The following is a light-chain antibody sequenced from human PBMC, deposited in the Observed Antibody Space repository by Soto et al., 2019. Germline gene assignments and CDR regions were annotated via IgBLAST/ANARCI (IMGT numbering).Light chain of an antibody. Sequence: DIQMTHSPSSLSASVGDRVTITCRASQSISSYLSWYQQKPGKALKLLVYAASSLQVGVPSRFSGSGSGTDFTLTISSLQPEDFATYYCLQSYSTPLTFGGGTKV. CDR2: AAS. V-gene: IGKV1-39*01. CDR3: LQSYSTPLT. CDR1: QSISSY. J-gene: IGKJ4*01.